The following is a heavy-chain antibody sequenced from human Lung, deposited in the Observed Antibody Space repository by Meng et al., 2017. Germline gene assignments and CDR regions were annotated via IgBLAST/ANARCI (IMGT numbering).Heavy chain of an antibody. J-gene: IGHJ4*02. V-gene: IGHV4-34*01. CDR1: GGSFSDYY. CDR2: INHSGST. D-gene: IGHD4-11*01. CDR3: ARGPTTMAHDFDY. Sequence: VNLQQRGAGLLKASATLSLTCVVSGGSFSDYYWSWIRQPTGKGLEWIGEINHSGSTNYNPSLESRATISVDTSQNNLSLKLSSVTAADSAVYYCARGPTTMAHDFDYWGQGTLVTVSS.